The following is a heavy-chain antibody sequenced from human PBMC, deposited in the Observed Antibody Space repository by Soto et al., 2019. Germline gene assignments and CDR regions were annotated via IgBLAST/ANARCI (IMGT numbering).Heavy chain of an antibody. Sequence: PSEALSLTCTVSGGSISSGDYYWSWIRQPPGKGLEWIGYIYYSGSTYYNPSLKSRVTISVDTSKNQFSLKLSSVTAADTAVYYCARDKIGDILTGPLNWFDPWGQGTLVTVSS. CDR1: GGSISSGDYY. J-gene: IGHJ5*02. CDR2: IYYSGST. CDR3: ARDKIGDILTGPLNWFDP. D-gene: IGHD3-9*01. V-gene: IGHV4-30-4*01.